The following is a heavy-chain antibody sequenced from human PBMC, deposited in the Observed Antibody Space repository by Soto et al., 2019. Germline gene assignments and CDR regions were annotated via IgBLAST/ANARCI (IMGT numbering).Heavy chain of an antibody. D-gene: IGHD3-22*01. CDR1: GGSVSSGDYY. Sequence: SETLSLTCTVSGGSVSSGDYYWSWIRQPPGKGLEWIGYIYYSGNTYYNPSLKSRVTISLDTSKNQFSLKLSSVTAADTAVYYCARERGYYEYYFDYWGQGTLVTVSS. CDR2: IYYSGNT. J-gene: IGHJ4*02. V-gene: IGHV4-30-4*01. CDR3: ARERGYYEYYFDY.